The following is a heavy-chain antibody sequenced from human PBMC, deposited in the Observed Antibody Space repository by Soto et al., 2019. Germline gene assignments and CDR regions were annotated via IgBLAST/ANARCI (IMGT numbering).Heavy chain of an antibody. CDR1: GFTFSSYA. CDR3: ANCADSGYDPGYSYGCGYYYGMDV. CDR2: ISGSGGST. J-gene: IGHJ6*02. Sequence: GGSLRLSCAASGFTFSSYAMSWVRQAPGKGLEWVSAISGSGGSTYYADSVKGRFTISRDNSKNTLYLQMNSLRAEDTAVYYCANCADSGYDPGYSYGCGYYYGMDVWGQGTTVTVSS. V-gene: IGHV3-23*01. D-gene: IGHD5-18*01.